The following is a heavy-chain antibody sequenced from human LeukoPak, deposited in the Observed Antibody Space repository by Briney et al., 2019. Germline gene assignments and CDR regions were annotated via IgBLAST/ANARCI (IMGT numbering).Heavy chain of an antibody. J-gene: IGHJ6*03. V-gene: IGHV1-69*05. D-gene: IGHD6-6*01. CDR3: ARTGPGQLDNYIDV. CDR2: IIPILGNA. Sequence: ASLKISSEASGGTFTSYAISSGRQTPVQGLECMGGIIPILGNANYAQKFQGRVTITTDESTSTVYMELSSLRSEDAAVYYCARTGPGQLDNYIDVWGKGTTVTVSS. CDR1: GGTFTSYA.